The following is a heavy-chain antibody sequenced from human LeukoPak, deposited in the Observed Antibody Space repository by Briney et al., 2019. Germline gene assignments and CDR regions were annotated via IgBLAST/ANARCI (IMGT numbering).Heavy chain of an antibody. CDR1: GNTFSGFY. V-gene: IGHV1-2*02. CDR2: IHPNGGGT. D-gene: IGHD1-1*01. J-gene: IGHJ4*02. Sequence: ASVRVSCKASGNTFSGFYIHWLRQAPGQGLERMGWIHPNGGGTEYAKRFQGRLTMTRDTPIATAYMELSCVRSDGTAVFYCVTSRRGTQPIDHWGQGTLVTVSS. CDR3: VTSRRGTQPIDH.